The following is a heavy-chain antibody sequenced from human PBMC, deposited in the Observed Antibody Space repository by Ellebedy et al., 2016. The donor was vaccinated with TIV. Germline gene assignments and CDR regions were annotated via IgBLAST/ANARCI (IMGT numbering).Heavy chain of an antibody. Sequence: GGSLRLSXAASGFTFSDYYMTWIRQAPGKGLEWVSYISGSGSYTKYADSVKGRFTISRDNAKNSLYLQMNSLRVEDTAVYYCAKEGERRSAIMFDFWGQGLLVTVSS. D-gene: IGHD6-25*01. CDR3: AKEGERRSAIMFDF. CDR1: GFTFSDYY. V-gene: IGHV3-11*05. J-gene: IGHJ4*02. CDR2: ISGSGSYT.